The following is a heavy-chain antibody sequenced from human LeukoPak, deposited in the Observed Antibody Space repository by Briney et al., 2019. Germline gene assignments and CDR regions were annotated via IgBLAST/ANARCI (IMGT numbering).Heavy chain of an antibody. D-gene: IGHD3-10*01. CDR3: ARAPQHYYGSGSYYRVGLDY. CDR1: GYTFTSYG. CDR2: ISAYNGNP. V-gene: IGHV1-18*01. J-gene: IGHJ4*02. Sequence: GASVKVSCKASGYTFTSYGISWVRQAPGQGLEWMGWISAYNGNPNYAQKLQGRVTMTTDTSTSTAYMELRSLRSDDTAVYYCARAPQHYYGSGSYYRVGLDYWGQGTLVTVSS.